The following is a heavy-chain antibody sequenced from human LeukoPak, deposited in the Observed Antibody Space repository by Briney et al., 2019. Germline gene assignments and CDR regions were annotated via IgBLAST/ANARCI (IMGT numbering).Heavy chain of an antibody. CDR2: INPNSGGT. CDR3: ARENRGYSYGSIDY. D-gene: IGHD5-18*01. CDR1: GYTFTGYY. J-gene: IGHJ4*02. Sequence: ASVKVSCKASGYTFTGYYMHWVRQVPGQGLEWMGRINPNSGGTNYAQKFQGRVTMTRDTSISTAYMELSRLRSDDTAVYYCARENRGYSYGSIDYWGQGTLVTVSS. V-gene: IGHV1-2*06.